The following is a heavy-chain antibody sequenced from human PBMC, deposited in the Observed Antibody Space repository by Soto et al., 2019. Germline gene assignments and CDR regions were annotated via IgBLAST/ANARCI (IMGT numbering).Heavy chain of an antibody. D-gene: IGHD3-22*01. CDR3: ARSPRAPMIVVVSPYFDY. Sequence: VGSLSLSCAASGFTFSSYAMSWVRQAPGKGLEWVSAISGSGGSTYYADSVKGRFTISRDNSKNTLYLQMNSLRAEDTAVYYCARSPRAPMIVVVSPYFDYWGQGTLVTVSS. CDR1: GFTFSSYA. J-gene: IGHJ4*02. CDR2: ISGSGGST. V-gene: IGHV3-23*01.